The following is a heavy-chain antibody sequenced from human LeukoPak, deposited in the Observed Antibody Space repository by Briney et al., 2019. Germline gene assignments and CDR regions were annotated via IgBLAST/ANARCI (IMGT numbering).Heavy chain of an antibody. V-gene: IGHV3-9*01. CDR3: ATSTMRPSGAFDI. CDR1: GFIFYDYA. J-gene: IGHJ3*02. CDR2: ISWNSGSI. D-gene: IGHD5-24*01. Sequence: GGSLRLSCAASGFIFYDYAMHWVRQAPGKGLEWVSGISWNSGSIGYADSVKGRFTISRDNAKNSLYLQMNSLRAEDTALYYCATSTMRPSGAFDIWGQGTMVTVSS.